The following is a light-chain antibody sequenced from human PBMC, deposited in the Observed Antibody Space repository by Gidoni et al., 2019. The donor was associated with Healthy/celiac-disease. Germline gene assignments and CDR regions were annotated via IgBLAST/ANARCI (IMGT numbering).Light chain of an antibody. J-gene: IGKJ2*01. CDR2: WAS. CDR3: QQYYSTPVT. CDR1: QSVLYSSNNKNY. Sequence: DIVMTPSPDSLAVSLGERATINCKSSQSVLYSSNNKNYVAWYQQKPGQPPKLLIYWASTRESGVPDRFSGSGSGTDFTLTISSLQAEDVAVYYCQQYYSTPVTFXQXTKLEIK. V-gene: IGKV4-1*01.